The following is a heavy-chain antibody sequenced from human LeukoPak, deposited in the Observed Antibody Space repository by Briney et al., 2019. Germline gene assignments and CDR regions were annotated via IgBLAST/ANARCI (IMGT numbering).Heavy chain of an antibody. CDR2: ISGSGGST. CDR1: GFTFGDYG. D-gene: IGHD6-19*01. J-gene: IGHJ4*02. V-gene: IGHV3-23*01. Sequence: PGRSLRLSCTTSGFTFGDYGMTWFRQAPVKGLEWVSGISGSGGSTYYADSVKGRFTISRDNSKNTLYLQMNSLRAEDTAVYYCAKIPVSYSSGWSNFDYWGQGTLVTVSS. CDR3: AKIPVSYSSGWSNFDY.